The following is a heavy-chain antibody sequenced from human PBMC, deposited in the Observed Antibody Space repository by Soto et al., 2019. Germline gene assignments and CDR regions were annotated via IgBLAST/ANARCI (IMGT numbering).Heavy chain of an antibody. V-gene: IGHV5-10-1*01. J-gene: IGHJ5*02. CDR3: ARLRIAAPGDPGP. Sequence: GESLKISCKGSGYSYTTDWFSWGRELPGKGLEWMGWIDPSDSYTSHSPSFQCHVTISAHKSISTAYLQWGSLKASDTTVYYCARLRIAAPGDPGPWGQGTLVTAPQ. CDR2: IDPSDSYT. CDR1: GYSYTTDW. D-gene: IGHD6-13*01.